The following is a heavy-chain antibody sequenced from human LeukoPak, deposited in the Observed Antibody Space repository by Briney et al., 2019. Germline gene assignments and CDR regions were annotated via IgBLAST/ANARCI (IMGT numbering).Heavy chain of an antibody. D-gene: IGHD2-2*01. CDR3: ARDCSSTSCHTYYYYYYYGMDV. Sequence: GGSLRLSCAASGFTFSSYGMHWVRQAPGKGLEWVAVIWYDGSNKYYADSVKGRFTISRDNSKNTLYLQMNSLRAEDTAVYYCARDCSSTSCHTYYYYYYYGMDVWGQGTTVTASS. CDR1: GFTFSSYG. V-gene: IGHV3-33*01. J-gene: IGHJ6*02. CDR2: IWYDGSNK.